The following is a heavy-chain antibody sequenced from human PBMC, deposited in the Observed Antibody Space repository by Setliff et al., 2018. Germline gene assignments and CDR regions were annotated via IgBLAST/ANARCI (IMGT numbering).Heavy chain of an antibody. CDR1: GGSFSNYY. D-gene: IGHD3-3*01. CDR3: SFWSGYYKNDY. Sequence: SETLSLTCTVYGGSFSNYYWSWIRQPPGKGLEWIGEINHSGSTNYNPSLTSRVTISVDTSKNQFSLKLSSVTAADTAVYYCSFWSGYYKNDYWGQGTLVTVSS. CDR2: INHSGST. J-gene: IGHJ4*02. V-gene: IGHV4-34*01.